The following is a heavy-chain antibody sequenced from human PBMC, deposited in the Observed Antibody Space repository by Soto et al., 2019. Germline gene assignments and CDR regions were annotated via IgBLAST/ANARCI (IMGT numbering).Heavy chain of an antibody. V-gene: IGHV4-61*01. D-gene: IGHD3-9*01. CDR1: GGSVSSGSYY. CDR3: ARGVRILTGYYRDY. J-gene: IGHJ4*02. CDR2: SYYGGST. Sequence: PSETLSLTCTVSGGSVSSGSYYWSWIRQPPGKGLEWIGYSYYGGSTNYNPSLKSRVTISVDTSKNQFSLKLSSVTAADTAVYYCARGVRILTGYYRDYWGQGTLVTVYS.